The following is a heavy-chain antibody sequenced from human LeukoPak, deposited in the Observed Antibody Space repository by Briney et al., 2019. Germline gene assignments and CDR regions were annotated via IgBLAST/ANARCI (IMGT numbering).Heavy chain of an antibody. CDR3: AKGHGSGSYSGY. D-gene: IGHD3-10*01. CDR2: ISYDGSNK. Sequence: GGSLRLFCAASGFTFSSYGMHWVRQAPGKGLEWVAVISYDGSNKYYADSVKGRFTISRGNSKNTLYLQMNSLRAEDTAVYYCAKGHGSGSYSGYWGQGTLVTVSS. J-gene: IGHJ4*02. V-gene: IGHV3-30*18. CDR1: GFTFSSYG.